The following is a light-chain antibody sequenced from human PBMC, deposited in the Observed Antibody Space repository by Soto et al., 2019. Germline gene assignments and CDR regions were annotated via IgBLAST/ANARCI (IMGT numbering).Light chain of an antibody. CDR2: SND. Sequence: QSVLTQPPSASGTPGQRVTISCSGSSSNIGSNTVSWYQQFPGTAPKLLIHSNDQRPSGVPDRFSGSKSGTSASLAVSGLQSEDEGDYYCATWDDSLSGVVFGGGTKVTVL. V-gene: IGLV1-44*01. CDR3: ATWDDSLSGVV. CDR1: SSNIGSNT. J-gene: IGLJ2*01.